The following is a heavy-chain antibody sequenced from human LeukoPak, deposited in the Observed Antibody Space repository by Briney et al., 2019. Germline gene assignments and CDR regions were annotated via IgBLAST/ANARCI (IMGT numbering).Heavy chain of an antibody. D-gene: IGHD6-13*01. CDR1: GGSISSSSYY. V-gene: IGHV4-39*01. J-gene: IGHJ4*02. Sequence: SETLSLTCTVSGGSISSSSYYWGWIRQPPGKGLEWIGSIYYSGSTYYNPSLKSRVTISVDTSKNQYSLKLSSVTAADTAVYYCARQTNGYSSSWFDYWGQGTLVTVSS. CDR3: ARQTNGYSSSWFDY. CDR2: IYYSGST.